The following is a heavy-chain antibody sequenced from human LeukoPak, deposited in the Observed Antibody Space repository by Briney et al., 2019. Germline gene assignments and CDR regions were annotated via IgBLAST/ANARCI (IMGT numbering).Heavy chain of an antibody. V-gene: IGHV3-15*01. J-gene: IGHJ1*01. CDR2: IKSKTDGGTT. CDR3: TTVSIHYESSGYYYGVQYFQH. Sequence: PGGSLRLSCAASGFTFSNAWMSWVRQAPGKGLEWVGRIKSKTDGGTTDYAAPVKGRFTISRDDSKNTLYLQMNSLKTEDTAVYYCTTVSIHYESSGYYYGVQYFQHWGQGTLVTVSS. D-gene: IGHD3-22*01. CDR1: GFTFSNAW.